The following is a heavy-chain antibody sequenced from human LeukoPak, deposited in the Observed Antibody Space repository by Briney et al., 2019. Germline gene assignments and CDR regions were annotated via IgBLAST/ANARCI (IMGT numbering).Heavy chain of an antibody. V-gene: IGHV4-59*08. CDR2: ISYSGNT. J-gene: IGHJ4*02. D-gene: IGHD6-13*01. CDR1: GGSISSYY. Sequence: SETRSLTCTVSGGSISSYYWSWIRQPPGKGLEWIGYISYSGNTNYNPSLKSRVTISVDTSKNQFSLKLSSVTAADTAVYYCARQGGYIAPLALWGQGTLVTVSA. CDR3: ARQGGYIAPLAL.